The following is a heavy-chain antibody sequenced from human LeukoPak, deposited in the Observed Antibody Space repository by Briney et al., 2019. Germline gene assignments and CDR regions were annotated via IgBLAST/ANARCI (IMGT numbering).Heavy chain of an antibody. CDR3: VRGGYRGFDYEY. CDR2: ISPDSNYK. J-gene: IGHJ4*02. V-gene: IGHV3-21*01. CDR1: GFTFSTYS. D-gene: IGHD5-12*01. Sequence: GRSLRLSCAASGFTFSTYSMNWLRLAPGKGLEWVSSISPDSNYKYYVDSVKGRFTISRDNAKSSLYLQMNSLRAEDTAVYYCVRGGYRGFDYEYWGQGTLVTVSS.